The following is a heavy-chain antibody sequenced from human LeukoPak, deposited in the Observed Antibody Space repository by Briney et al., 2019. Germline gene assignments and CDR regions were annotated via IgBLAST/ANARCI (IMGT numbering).Heavy chain of an antibody. J-gene: IGHJ4*02. V-gene: IGHV4-59*08. CDR2: FYYTGRT. CDR1: GGSISSYY. CDR3: AANSADYNTLGSSYKV. Sequence: SETLSLTCTVSGGSISSYYWSWIRQPPGKGLEWIGYFYYTGRTNYNPSLKSRVTISVDTSKNQFSLKLNSVTAADTAVFYCAANSADYNTLGSSYKVWGQGTLVTVSS. D-gene: IGHD3-10*01.